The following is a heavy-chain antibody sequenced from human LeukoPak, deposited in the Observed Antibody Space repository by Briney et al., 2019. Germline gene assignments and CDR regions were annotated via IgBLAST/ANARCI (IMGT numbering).Heavy chain of an antibody. J-gene: IGHJ4*02. CDR3: AAPSGDY. CDR2: ISYDGSNR. CDR1: GFTFSSYA. Sequence: PGRSLRLSCAASGFTFSSYAMHWVRQAPGKGLEWVAVISYDGSNRYYADSVKGRFTISRDNSKNTLYLQMNSLRAEDTAVYYCAAPSGDYWGQGTLVTVSS. V-gene: IGHV3-30-3*01.